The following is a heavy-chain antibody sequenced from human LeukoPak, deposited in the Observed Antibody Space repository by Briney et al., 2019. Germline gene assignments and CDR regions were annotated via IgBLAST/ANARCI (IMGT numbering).Heavy chain of an antibody. CDR2: ITGSGGST. J-gene: IGHJ4*02. CDR3: ARELFDFDY. Sequence: GGSLRLXCAPSGFTFDNFAMTWVRQAPGKGLEWVSEITGSGGSTFYADSVKGRFTISRDNSKNTLYLQMNSLRAEDTAIYYCARELFDFDYWGQGTLVTVSS. CDR1: GFTFDNFA. V-gene: IGHV3-23*01. D-gene: IGHD3-10*01.